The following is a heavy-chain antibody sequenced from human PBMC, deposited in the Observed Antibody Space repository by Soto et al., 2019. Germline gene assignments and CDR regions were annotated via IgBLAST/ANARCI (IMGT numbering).Heavy chain of an antibody. V-gene: IGHV3-23*01. CDR1: GFSFSSFA. J-gene: IGHJ4*02. CDR2: IGGSGIIT. Sequence: GSLRLSCRASGFSFSSFAMTWVRQAPGKGLEWVSSIGGSGIITYYTDSVKGRFTISRDNSGNTLFLHMNSLRADDTAVYHCAKDPNGDYVGAFDSWGQGSLVTVPS. CDR3: AKDPNGDYVGAFDS. D-gene: IGHD4-17*01.